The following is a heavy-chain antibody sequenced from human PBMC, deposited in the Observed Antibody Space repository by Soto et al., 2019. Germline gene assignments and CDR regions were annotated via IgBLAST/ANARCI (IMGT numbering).Heavy chain of an antibody. Sequence: QVQLQQWGAGLLKPSETLSLTCAVYGGSFSGYYWSWIRQPPGKGLEWIGEINHSGSTNYNPSLTSRVTISVDTSKTQFSLKLSSVTAADTAVYYCARGLGDDFWSGYARWFDPWGQGTLVTVSS. J-gene: IGHJ5*02. CDR3: ARGLGDDFWSGYARWFDP. CDR1: GGSFSGYY. D-gene: IGHD3-3*01. CDR2: INHSGST. V-gene: IGHV4-34*01.